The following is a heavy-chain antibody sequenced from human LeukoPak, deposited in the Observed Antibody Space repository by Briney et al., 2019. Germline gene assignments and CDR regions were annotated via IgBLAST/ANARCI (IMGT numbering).Heavy chain of an antibody. CDR2: IWYDGSNK. CDR1: GFTFSSYG. CDR3: ARDRITMVRGARNYYYYGMDV. J-gene: IGHJ6*02. D-gene: IGHD3-10*01. Sequence: GGSLRLSCAASGFTFSSYGMHWVRQAPGKGLEWVAVIWYDGSNKYYGDSVKGRFTISRDNSKNTLYLQMNSLRAEDTAVYYCARDRITMVRGARNYYYYGMDVWGQGTTVTVSS. V-gene: IGHV3-33*01.